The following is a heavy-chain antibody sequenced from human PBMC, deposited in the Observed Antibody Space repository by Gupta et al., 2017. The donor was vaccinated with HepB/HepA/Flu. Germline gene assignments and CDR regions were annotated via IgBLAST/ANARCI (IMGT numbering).Heavy chain of an antibody. Sequence: QVQLVQSGAAVEKPGGSVRVSCKASGYSFTAYFIHWVRQAPGQGLEWMGWINPNSGGTKYSQKFQGRVIMTRDTSISTVYMEVSRLRSDDTAVYSCARGGCTNGVCPPEWFDPWGQGTLVTVSS. CDR1: GYSFTAYF. CDR2: INPNSGGT. D-gene: IGHD2-8*01. J-gene: IGHJ5*02. V-gene: IGHV1-2*02. CDR3: ARGGCTNGVCPPEWFDP.